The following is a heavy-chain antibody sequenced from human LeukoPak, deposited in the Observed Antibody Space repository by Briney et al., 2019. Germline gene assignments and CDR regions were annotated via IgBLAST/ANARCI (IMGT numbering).Heavy chain of an antibody. J-gene: IGHJ3*02. CDR1: GFTFSTYW. V-gene: IGHV3-7*01. CDR3: ARDRPMIVVADAFDI. Sequence: PGGSLRLSCAASGFTFSTYWMNWFRQTPGKGLEWVAKIKADGGEKDHVASVKGRFTISRDNAKNSLYLQMNSLRAEDTAVYYCARDRPMIVVADAFDIWGQGTMVTVSS. CDR2: IKADGGEK. D-gene: IGHD3-22*01.